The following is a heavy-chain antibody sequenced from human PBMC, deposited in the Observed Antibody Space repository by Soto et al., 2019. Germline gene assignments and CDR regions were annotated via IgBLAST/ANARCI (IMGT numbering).Heavy chain of an antibody. CDR1: GGSFSGYY. CDR2: TNQRGST. V-gene: IGHV4-34*01. D-gene: IGHD3-3*01. CDR3: ASSDFWRAPY. J-gene: IGHJ4*02. Sequence: SETLSLTCAVSGGSFSGYYWSWIRQSPGKGLEWIGETNQRGSTDYNPSLKTRVTISVDTAKNQFSLKLSSVTAADTAVYYCASSDFWRAPYWGQGTLVTVSS.